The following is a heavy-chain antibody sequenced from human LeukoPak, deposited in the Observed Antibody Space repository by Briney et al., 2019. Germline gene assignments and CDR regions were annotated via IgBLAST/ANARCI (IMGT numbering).Heavy chain of an antibody. CDR3: ARGFIVGIHVFDI. CDR1: GFTVTTNY. CDR2: IYSGGTT. V-gene: IGHV3-53*01. Sequence: GGSLRLSCAASGFTVTTNYMTWVRQAPGKGLEWVSIIYSGGTTYYADSVKGRFAISRDNSKNTLYLQMNSLRAEDTAVYYCARGFIVGIHVFDIWGQGTMVTVSS. D-gene: IGHD3-22*01. J-gene: IGHJ3*02.